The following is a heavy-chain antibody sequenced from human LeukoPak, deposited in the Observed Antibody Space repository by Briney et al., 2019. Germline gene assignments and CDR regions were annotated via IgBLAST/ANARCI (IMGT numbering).Heavy chain of an antibody. Sequence: SETLSLTCAVSGYSISSGYYWGWIRQPPGKGLEWIGSIYHSGSTYYNPSLKSRVTISVDTSKNQFSLKLSSVTAADTAVYYCARPHLGGVREFFTFDYWGQGTLVTVSS. D-gene: IGHD3-10*01. CDR2: IYHSGST. CDR1: GYSISSGYY. CDR3: ARPHLGGVREFFTFDY. V-gene: IGHV4-38-2*01. J-gene: IGHJ4*02.